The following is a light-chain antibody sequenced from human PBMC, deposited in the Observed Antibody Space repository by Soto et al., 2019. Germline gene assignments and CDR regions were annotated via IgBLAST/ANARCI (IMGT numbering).Light chain of an antibody. J-gene: IGKJ1*01. CDR3: QQRGNWPPTWT. CDR2: GTS. Sequence: EIVLTQSPATLSLSPGERATLSCRASQSISSYLAWYQQKPGQAPRLLIYGTSKRATGIPARFSGSGSGTDFTLTISSLEPEDFAVYYCQQRGNWPPTWTLAQGTKVDIK. CDR1: QSISSY. V-gene: IGKV3-11*01.